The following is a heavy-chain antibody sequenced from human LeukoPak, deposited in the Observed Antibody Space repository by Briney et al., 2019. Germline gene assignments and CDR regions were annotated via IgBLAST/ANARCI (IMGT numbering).Heavy chain of an antibody. CDR3: ARTTEGGYTYGYFYYYYMDV. D-gene: IGHD5-18*01. Sequence: SETLSLTCGVSGGSISSSNWWSWVRRPPGKGLEWIGEIFHSGRSNSNPSLKSRVTVSVDKSRNQFSLRLTSVTAADTAVYYCARTTEGGYTYGYFYYYYMDVWGKGTTVTISS. V-gene: IGHV4-4*02. CDR1: GGSISSSNW. CDR2: IFHSGRS. J-gene: IGHJ6*03.